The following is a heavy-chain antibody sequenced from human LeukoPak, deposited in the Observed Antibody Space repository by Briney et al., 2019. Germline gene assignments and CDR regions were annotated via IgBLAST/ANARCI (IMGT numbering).Heavy chain of an antibody. Sequence: GGSLRLSCAASGFTFDDYAMHWVRQAPGKGLEWVSGISWNSGSKGYADSVKGRFTISRDNAKNSVFLQMNSLRAEDTAVYFCARDSVGPYDYWGQGTLVTVSS. CDR3: ARDSVGPYDY. V-gene: IGHV3-9*01. D-gene: IGHD2-15*01. J-gene: IGHJ4*02. CDR1: GFTFDDYA. CDR2: ISWNSGSK.